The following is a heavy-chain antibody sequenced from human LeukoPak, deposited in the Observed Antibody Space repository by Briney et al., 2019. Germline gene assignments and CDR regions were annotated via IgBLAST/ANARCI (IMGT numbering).Heavy chain of an antibody. CDR2: MNPNSGNT. CDR1: GYTFTSYD. Sequence: GASVKVSCKASGYTFTSYDINWVRQATGQGLEWVGWMNPNSGNTGYAQKFQGRVTMTRNTSISTAYMELSSLRSEDTAVYYCARRVVVAASYYYYMDVWGKGTTVTVSS. D-gene: IGHD2-15*01. V-gene: IGHV1-8*01. J-gene: IGHJ6*03. CDR3: ARRVVVAASYYYYMDV.